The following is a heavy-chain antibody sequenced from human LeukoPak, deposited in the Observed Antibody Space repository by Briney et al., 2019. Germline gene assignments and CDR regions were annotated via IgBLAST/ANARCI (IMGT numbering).Heavy chain of an antibody. CDR2: ISSDGKKK. J-gene: IGHJ3*01. CDR1: GFTFSRYG. D-gene: IGHD1-26*01. V-gene: IGHV3-30*18. Sequence: GGSLRLSCAASGFTFSRYGMHWVRQAPGKGPEWAAVISSDGKKKFYIDSVKGRFTISRDNSKSTLYLQMTSLRAEDTALYYCAKDYGGATTGPSWGQGTMVTVSS. CDR3: AKDYGGATTGPS.